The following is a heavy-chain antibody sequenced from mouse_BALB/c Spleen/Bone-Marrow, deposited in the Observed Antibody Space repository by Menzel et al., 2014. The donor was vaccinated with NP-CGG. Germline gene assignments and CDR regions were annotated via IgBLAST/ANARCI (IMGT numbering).Heavy chain of an antibody. CDR3: ARDRGFGYDRTMDS. V-gene: IGHV2-9*02. Sequence: VHLVESGPGLVAPSQSLPITCTVSGFSLTSYGVHWVRQPPGKGLEWLGVIWAGGSTNYNSALMSRLSISKDNSKSQVFLKMNSLQTDDTAMYYCARDRGFGYDRTMDSWVKEPQSPSPQ. D-gene: IGHD2-2*01. CDR2: IWAGGST. CDR1: GFSLTSYG. J-gene: IGHJ4*01.